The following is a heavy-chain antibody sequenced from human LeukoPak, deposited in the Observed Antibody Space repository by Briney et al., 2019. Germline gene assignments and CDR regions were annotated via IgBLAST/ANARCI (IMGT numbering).Heavy chain of an antibody. CDR2: INAGNGNT. Sequence: ASVKVSCKASGYTFTSYAMHWVRQAPGQRLEWMGWINAGNGNTKYSQKFQGRVTITRDTSASTAYMELSSLRSEDTAVYYCARLIAAAGKGDYWGQGTLVTVSS. CDR3: ARLIAAAGKGDY. D-gene: IGHD6-13*01. V-gene: IGHV1-3*01. J-gene: IGHJ4*02. CDR1: GYTFTSYA.